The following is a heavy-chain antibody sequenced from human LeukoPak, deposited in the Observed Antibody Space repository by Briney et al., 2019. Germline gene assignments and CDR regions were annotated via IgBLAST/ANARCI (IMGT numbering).Heavy chain of an antibody. Sequence: ASVNVSCEASGYTFTSYAMHWVRQAPGQGLEWMGWINTNTGNPTYTQGFTGRFVFSLDTSVSTAYLQISSLKAEDTAVYYCARGGYYGSGNDFRFDPWGQGTLVTVSS. V-gene: IGHV7-4-1*02. J-gene: IGHJ5*02. CDR3: ARGGYYGSGNDFRFDP. D-gene: IGHD3-10*01. CDR1: GYTFTSYA. CDR2: INTNTGNP.